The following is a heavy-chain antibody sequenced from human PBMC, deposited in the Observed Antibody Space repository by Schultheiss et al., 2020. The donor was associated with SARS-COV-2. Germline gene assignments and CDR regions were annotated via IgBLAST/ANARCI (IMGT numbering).Heavy chain of an antibody. D-gene: IGHD2-2*02. CDR2: IYHSGST. Sequence: SQTLSLTCAVYGGSFRGYYWGWIRQPPGKGLEWIGSIYHSGSTYYNPSLKSRVTISVDTSKNQFSLKLSSVTAADTAVYYCARRPAAIRGWFDPWGQGTLVTVSS. J-gene: IGHJ5*02. CDR3: ARRPAAIRGWFDP. CDR1: GGSFRGYY. V-gene: IGHV4-34*01.